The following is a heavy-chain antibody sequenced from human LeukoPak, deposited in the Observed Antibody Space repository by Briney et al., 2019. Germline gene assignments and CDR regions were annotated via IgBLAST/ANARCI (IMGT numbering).Heavy chain of an antibody. CDR2: ISGSGGNT. Sequence: PGGSLRLSCAASGFTFSSFWMSWVRQAPGKGLEWVSAISGSGGNTYFADSVKGRFTISRDNSNNTLYLQVNSLRAEDTAVYYCAKVLGVANWADAFDIWGQGTMVTVSS. CDR3: AKVLGVANWADAFDI. J-gene: IGHJ3*02. D-gene: IGHD7-27*01. V-gene: IGHV3-23*01. CDR1: GFTFSSFW.